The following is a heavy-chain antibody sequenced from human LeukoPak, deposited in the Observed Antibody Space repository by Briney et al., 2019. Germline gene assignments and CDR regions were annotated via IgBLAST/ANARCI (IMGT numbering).Heavy chain of an antibody. CDR2: INHSGST. CDR1: GGSFSGYY. D-gene: IGHD6-19*01. V-gene: IGHV4-34*01. CDR3: ARRGVSGSLDY. J-gene: IGHJ4*02. Sequence: SETLSLTCAVYGGSFSGYYWSWIRQPPGKGLEWIGEINHSGSTNYNPSLKSRVTISVDTSKNQFSLKLSSVTAADTAVYYCARRGVSGSLDYWGQGALVTVSS.